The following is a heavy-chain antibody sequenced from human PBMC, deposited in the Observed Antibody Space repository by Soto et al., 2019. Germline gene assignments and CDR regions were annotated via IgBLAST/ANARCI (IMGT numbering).Heavy chain of an antibody. V-gene: IGHV1-69*01. Sequence: QVQLVQSGAEVQKPGSSVKVSCKASGGTFSSYAISWVRQAPGQGLEWMGGIIPIFGTANYAQKFQGRVTITADESTSTAYMELSSLRSEDTAVYYCARAYYYDSSGYYYYYGMDVWGQGTTVTVSS. J-gene: IGHJ6*02. CDR2: IIPIFGTA. CDR1: GGTFSSYA. CDR3: ARAYYYDSSGYYYYYGMDV. D-gene: IGHD3-22*01.